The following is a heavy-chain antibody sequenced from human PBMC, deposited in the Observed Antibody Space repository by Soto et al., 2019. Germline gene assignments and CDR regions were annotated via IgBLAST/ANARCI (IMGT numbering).Heavy chain of an antibody. CDR3: ARRLTGTPKGYYYGMDV. J-gene: IGHJ6*02. V-gene: IGHV1-69*13. CDR1: GGTFSSYA. CDR2: IIPIFGTA. D-gene: IGHD1-7*01. Sequence: GASVKVSCKASGGTFSSYAISWVRQAPGQGLEWMGGIIPIFGTANYAQKFQGRVTITADESTSTAYMELSSLRSEDTAVYYCARRLTGTPKGYYYGMDVWGQGTTVTVSS.